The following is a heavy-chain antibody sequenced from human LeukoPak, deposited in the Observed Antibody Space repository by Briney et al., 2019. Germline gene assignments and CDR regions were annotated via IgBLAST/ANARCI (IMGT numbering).Heavy chain of an antibody. V-gene: IGHV3-53*01. D-gene: IGHD2-21*02. CDR1: GFTVSSHY. J-gene: IGHJ4*02. CDR3: AREGTYCGGDCYPLGY. Sequence: GGSLRLSCAASGFTVSSHYMTWVRQAPGKGLEWVSVIFGGGSTYYADSVKGRFTISRDNSKSTLYLQMNSLRAEDTAVYYCAREGTYCGGDCYPLGYWGQGTLVTVSS. CDR2: IFGGGST.